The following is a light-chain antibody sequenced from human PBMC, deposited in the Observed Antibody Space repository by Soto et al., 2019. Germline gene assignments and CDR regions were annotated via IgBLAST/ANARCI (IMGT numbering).Light chain of an antibody. V-gene: IGKV1-9*01. J-gene: IGKJ4*01. CDR1: QGISSY. CDR3: QQLNSSPLP. Sequence: DIQLTQSPSFLSASVGDRVTITCRASQGISSYLAWYQQKPGKAPKLLIYAASTLQSGVPSRFSGSGSGTEFTLTISPLQPEDFATYYCQQLNSSPLPFGGGTKVEIK. CDR2: AAS.